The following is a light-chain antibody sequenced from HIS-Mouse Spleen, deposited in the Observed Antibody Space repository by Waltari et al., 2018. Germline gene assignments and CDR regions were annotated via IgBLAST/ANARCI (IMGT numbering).Light chain of an antibody. CDR3: YSTDSSGNHRV. CDR2: EDS. J-gene: IGLJ2*01. V-gene: IGLV3-10*01. Sequence: SYELTQPPSVPVSPGQTARITCSGDALPKKCAYWYQQKTGQAPVLVIYEDSKRPSGIPERFSGSSSGTMATLTISGAQVEDEADYYCYSTDSSGNHRVFGGGTKLTVL. CDR1: ALPKKC.